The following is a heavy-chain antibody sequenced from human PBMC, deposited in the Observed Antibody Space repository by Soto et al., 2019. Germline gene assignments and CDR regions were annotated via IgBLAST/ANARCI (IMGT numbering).Heavy chain of an antibody. D-gene: IGHD6-19*01. J-gene: IGHJ6*02. CDR2: ISAYNGNT. CDR1: GYTFTSYG. CDR3: ARDGYSSGWYSSPVRWYYGMDV. Sequence: GASVKVSCKASGYTFTSYGISWVRQAPGRGLEWMGWISAYNGNTNYAQKLQGRVTMTTDTSTSTAYVELRSLRSDDTAVYYCARDGYSSGWYSSPVRWYYGMDVWGQATTVTVSS. V-gene: IGHV1-18*01.